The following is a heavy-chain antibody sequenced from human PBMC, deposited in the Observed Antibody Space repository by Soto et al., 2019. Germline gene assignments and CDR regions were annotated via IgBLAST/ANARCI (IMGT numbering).Heavy chain of an antibody. CDR3: ARGRLVPAVNFDY. CDR1: GDSISSGGFS. D-gene: IGHD2-2*01. V-gene: IGHV4-30-2*01. CDR2: IYHSGTS. J-gene: IGHJ4*02. Sequence: QPQLQESGSGLVKPSQTLSLTCAVSGDSISSGGFSWSWIRQPPGKGLEWIGYIYHSGTSFYNPSLKSGVTISVDVSRNQFSLKVKSVTAADTAVYYCARGRLVPAVNFDYWGLGTLVTVSS.